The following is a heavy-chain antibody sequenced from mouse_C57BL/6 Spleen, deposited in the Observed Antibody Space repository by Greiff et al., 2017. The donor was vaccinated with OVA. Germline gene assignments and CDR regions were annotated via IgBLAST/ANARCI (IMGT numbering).Heavy chain of an antibody. V-gene: IGHV1-55*01. CDR1: GYTFTSYW. J-gene: IGHJ2*01. CDR3: AREGIYYGSSPLDY. CDR2: IYPGSGST. D-gene: IGHD1-1*01. Sequence: QVHVKQPGAELVKPGASVKMSCKASGYTFTSYWITWVKQRPGQGLEWIGDIYPGSGSTNYNEKFKSKATLTVDTSSSTAYMQLSSLTSEDSAVYYCAREGIYYGSSPLDYWGQGTTLTVSS.